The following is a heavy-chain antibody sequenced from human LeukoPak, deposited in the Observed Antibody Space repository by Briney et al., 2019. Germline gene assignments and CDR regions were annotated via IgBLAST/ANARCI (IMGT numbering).Heavy chain of an antibody. CDR2: IIPIFGTA. CDR3: AREAMIGAFDI. Sequence: SVKVSCKASGGTFSSYAISWLRQAPGQGLEWMGRIIPIFGTANYAQKFQGRVTITTDESTSTAYMELSSLRSEDTAVYYCAREAMIGAFDIWGQGTMVTVSS. D-gene: IGHD3-22*01. J-gene: IGHJ3*02. CDR1: GGTFSSYA. V-gene: IGHV1-69*05.